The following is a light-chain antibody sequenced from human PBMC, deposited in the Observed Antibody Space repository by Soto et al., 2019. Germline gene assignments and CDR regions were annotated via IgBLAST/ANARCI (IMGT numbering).Light chain of an antibody. V-gene: IGKV3-20*01. Sequence: ETVLTQSPATLSLSPGERVTLSCRASQSVCSGCLAWYQQKPGQSPRLLVYGASSRATGIPDRFSGSGSGTDFTLTISRLEPEDFEVYYCQHYGTTPWTFGPGTKVGIK. CDR2: GAS. CDR3: QHYGTTPWT. CDR1: QSVCSGC. J-gene: IGKJ1*01.